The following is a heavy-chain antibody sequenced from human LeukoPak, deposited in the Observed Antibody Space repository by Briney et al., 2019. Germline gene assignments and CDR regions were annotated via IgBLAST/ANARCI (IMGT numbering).Heavy chain of an antibody. CDR3: ASNGGNSGSFLQLDY. CDR2: IYSGGNT. Sequence: GGSLRLSCAASGFTVSSVYMTWVRQAPGKGLEWVSVIYSGGNTYYTDSVKGRFTISRDNSKNTLYLRMNGLRVDDTAVYYCASNGGNSGSFLQLDYWGQGTLLTVSS. CDR1: GFTVSSVY. D-gene: IGHD1-26*01. J-gene: IGHJ4*02. V-gene: IGHV3-66*02.